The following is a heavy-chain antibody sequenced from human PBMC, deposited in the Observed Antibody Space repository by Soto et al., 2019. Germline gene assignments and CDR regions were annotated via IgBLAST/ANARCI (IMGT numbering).Heavy chain of an antibody. J-gene: IGHJ5*02. Sequence: GGSLRLSCAASGFTFSNAWMNWVRQAPGKGLEWVGRIKSKTDGGTTDYAAPVKGRFTISRDDSKNTLYLQMNSLKTEDTAVYYCTTDNLRGLLWFGDPVSWGQGTLVTVSS. CDR2: IKSKTDGGTT. D-gene: IGHD3-10*01. CDR1: GFTFSNAW. CDR3: TTDNLRGLLWFGDPVS. V-gene: IGHV3-15*07.